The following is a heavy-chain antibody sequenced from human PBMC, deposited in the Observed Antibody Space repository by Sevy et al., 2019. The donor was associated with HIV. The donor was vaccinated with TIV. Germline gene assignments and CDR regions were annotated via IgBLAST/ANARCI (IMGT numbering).Heavy chain of an antibody. CDR2: ISSKNDYI. CDR3: AREGDCIGIDCYDDWRLPSYYYYPMDV. D-gene: IGHD2-2*01. CDR1: GFDFGTYS. V-gene: IGHV3-21*01. J-gene: IGHJ6*02. Sequence: GGSLRLSCAASGFDFGTYSMNWVRQAPGKGLEWVSSISSKNDYIFYADSVKGRFTTTKDNAKNSLYLQMISLRVEDTAVYYCAREGDCIGIDCYDDWRLPSYYYYPMDVWGQGTTVTVSS.